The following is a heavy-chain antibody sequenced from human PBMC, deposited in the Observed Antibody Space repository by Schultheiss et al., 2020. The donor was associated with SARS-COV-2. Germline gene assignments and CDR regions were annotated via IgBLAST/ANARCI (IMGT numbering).Heavy chain of an antibody. CDR3: AKDQGEYGDYGLDY. J-gene: IGHJ4*02. V-gene: IGHV3-21*04. D-gene: IGHD4-17*01. CDR1: GFTFSSYS. Sequence: GGSLRLSCTASGFTFSSYSMNWVRQAPGKGLEWVSCISSSSSYIHYADSVKGRFTISRDNAKNTLYLQMNSLRAEDTAVYYCAKDQGEYGDYGLDYWGQGTLVTVSS. CDR2: ISSSSSYI.